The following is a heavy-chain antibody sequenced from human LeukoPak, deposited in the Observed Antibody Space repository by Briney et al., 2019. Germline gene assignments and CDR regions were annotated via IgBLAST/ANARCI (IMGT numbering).Heavy chain of an antibody. CDR2: INHSGST. CDR3: ARQAVPAADYWYFDL. CDR1: GGSFSGYY. D-gene: IGHD2-2*01. J-gene: IGHJ2*01. Sequence: SETLSLTCAVYGGSFSGYYWSWIRHPPGKGLEWNGEINHSGSTNYNPSLKSRGTISVGTSQNKFSLKLSSGTAADTALYYCARQAVPAADYWYFDLWGRGTLVTVSP. V-gene: IGHV4-34*01.